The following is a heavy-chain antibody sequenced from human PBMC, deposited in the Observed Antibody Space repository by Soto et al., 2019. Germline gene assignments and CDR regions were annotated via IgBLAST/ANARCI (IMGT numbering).Heavy chain of an antibody. Sequence: GASVKVSCKASGYTFTSYGISWVRQAPGQGLEWMGWISAYNGNTNYAQKLQGRVTMTTDTSTSTAYMELRSLRSDDTAVYYCARLVVVVPAAMLYYYYYMDVWGKGTTVTVSS. D-gene: IGHD2-2*01. CDR1: GYTFTSYG. J-gene: IGHJ6*03. CDR3: ARLVVVVPAAMLYYYYYMDV. CDR2: ISAYNGNT. V-gene: IGHV1-18*01.